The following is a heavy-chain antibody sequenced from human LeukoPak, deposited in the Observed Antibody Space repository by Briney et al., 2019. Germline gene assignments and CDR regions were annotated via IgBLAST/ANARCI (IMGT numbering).Heavy chain of an antibody. Sequence: PGGSLRLSCAASGFTFSNYELNWVRQAPGKGLEWVSHISSSGRNIYYADSVKGRFTTSRGNAKNSLYLQMNSLRAEDTAVYYCARDLVQLWSKGYWGQGTLVTVSS. V-gene: IGHV3-48*03. J-gene: IGHJ4*02. D-gene: IGHD5-18*01. CDR2: ISSSGRNI. CDR1: GFTFSNYE. CDR3: ARDLVQLWSKGY.